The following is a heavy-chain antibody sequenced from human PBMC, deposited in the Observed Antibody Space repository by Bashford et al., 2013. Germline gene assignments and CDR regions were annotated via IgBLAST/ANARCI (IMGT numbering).Heavy chain of an antibody. V-gene: IGHV3-23*05. CDR1: GFTFSTSA. J-gene: IGHJ4*02. CDR2: IDNSGDTI. Sequence: HSGGSLRLSCVASGFTFSTSAMSWVRQAPGKGLEWVSTIDNSGDTIQYADSVKGRFTISRDNFKNTLSLQMNSLRAEDTAVYFCAFSYGFDFWGQGTLVTVSS. D-gene: IGHD3-16*01. CDR3: AFSYGFDF.